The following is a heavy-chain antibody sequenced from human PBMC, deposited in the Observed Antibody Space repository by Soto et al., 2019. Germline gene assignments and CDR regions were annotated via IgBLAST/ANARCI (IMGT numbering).Heavy chain of an antibody. J-gene: IGHJ6*03. CDR1: GYSFTSYW. CDR2: IYPGDSDT. D-gene: IGHD5-12*01. CDR3: ASSRYSGYDADYYYYMDV. V-gene: IGHV5-51*01. Sequence: GESLKISCKGSGYSFTSYWIGWVRQMPGKGLEWMGIIYPGDSDTRYSPSFQGQVTISADKSISTAYLQWSSLKASDTAMYYCASSRYSGYDADYYYYMDVWGKGTTVTVSS.